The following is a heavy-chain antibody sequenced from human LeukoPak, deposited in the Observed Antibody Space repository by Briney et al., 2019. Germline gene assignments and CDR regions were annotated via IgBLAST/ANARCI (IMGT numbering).Heavy chain of an antibody. V-gene: IGHV3-23*01. Sequence: PGGSLRLSCSASGFTFSTYSMTWVRQAPGKGLQWVSGISGSGGDTYYADSVKGRFTISRDNSKNTMYLQMNSLRVEDTAVYYCAKDLGGEGGSGFPGYWGQGTLVTVSS. J-gene: IGHJ4*02. CDR1: GFTFSTYS. CDR2: ISGSGGDT. D-gene: IGHD3-10*01. CDR3: AKDLGGEGGSGFPGY.